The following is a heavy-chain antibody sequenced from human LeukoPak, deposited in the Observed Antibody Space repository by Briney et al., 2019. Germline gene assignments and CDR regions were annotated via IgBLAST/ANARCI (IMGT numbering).Heavy chain of an antibody. D-gene: IGHD1-26*01. V-gene: IGHV1-46*01. Sequence: GASVKVSCKASGYTFTDYYMHWVRQAPGQGLEWMGIINPSGGSTSYAQKFQGRVTKTRDMSTSTVYMELSSLRSEDTAVYYCARSVGATNLGYWGQGTLVTVSS. CDR1: GYTFTDYY. CDR3: ARSVGATNLGY. CDR2: INPSGGST. J-gene: IGHJ4*02.